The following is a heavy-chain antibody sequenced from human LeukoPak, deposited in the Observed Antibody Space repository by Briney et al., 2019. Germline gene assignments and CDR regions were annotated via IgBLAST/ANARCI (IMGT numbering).Heavy chain of an antibody. D-gene: IGHD2-15*01. CDR2: IDPSDSYT. J-gene: IGHJ4*02. Sequence: AESLRISCKGSGYSFTSYWISWVRQMPGKGLEWMGRIDPSDSYTNYSPSFQGHVTISADKSISTAYLQWSSLKASDTAMYYCARGGYCSGGSCPYYFDYWGQGTLVTVSS. V-gene: IGHV5-10-1*01. CDR1: GYSFTSYW. CDR3: ARGGYCSGGSCPYYFDY.